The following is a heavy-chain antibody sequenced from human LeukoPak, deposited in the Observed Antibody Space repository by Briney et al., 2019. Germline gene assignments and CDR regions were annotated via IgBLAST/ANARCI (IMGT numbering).Heavy chain of an antibody. J-gene: IGHJ6*03. V-gene: IGHV1-69*05. CDR1: GGTFSSYA. D-gene: IGHD6-6*01. CDR2: IIPIFGTA. CDR3: ARSPVIAARPGGDYYYYYMDV. Sequence: SVKVSCKASGGTFSSYAISWVRQAPGQGLEWMGGIIPIFGTANYAQKFQGRVTITTDESTSTAYMELSSLRSEDTAVYYCARSPVIAARPGGDYYYYYMDVWGKGTTVTVSS.